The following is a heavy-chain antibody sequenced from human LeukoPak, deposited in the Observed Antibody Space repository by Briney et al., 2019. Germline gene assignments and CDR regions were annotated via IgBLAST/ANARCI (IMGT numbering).Heavy chain of an antibody. CDR2: IYYSGST. V-gene: IGHV4-39*01. D-gene: IGHD1-26*01. Sequence: SETLSLTCTVSGGSIGSIVYYWAWIRQPPGKGLEWIGSIYYSGSTYYNPSLKSRLSISVETSKNQFSLKLSSVTAADTAVYYCARHRTGSYPVGFDPWGQGTLVTVSS. J-gene: IGHJ5*02. CDR1: GGSIGSIVYY. CDR3: ARHRTGSYPVGFDP.